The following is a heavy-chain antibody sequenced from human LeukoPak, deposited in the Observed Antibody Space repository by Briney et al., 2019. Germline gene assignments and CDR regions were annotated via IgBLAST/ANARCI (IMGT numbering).Heavy chain of an antibody. J-gene: IGHJ4*02. CDR2: ISSSGSTI. CDR1: GCTFSDYY. CDR3: ARESGSVTSEADFDY. D-gene: IGHD4-17*01. Sequence: GGSLRLSCAASGCTFSDYYMSWIRQAPGKGLEWVSYISSSGSTIYYADSVKGRFTISRDNAKNSLYLQMNSLRAEDTAVYYCARESGSVTSEADFDYWGQGTLVTVSS. V-gene: IGHV3-11*01.